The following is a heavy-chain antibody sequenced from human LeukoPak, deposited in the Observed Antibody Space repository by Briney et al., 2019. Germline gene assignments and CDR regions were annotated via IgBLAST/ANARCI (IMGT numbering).Heavy chain of an antibody. CDR1: GFTFSSYA. J-gene: IGHJ4*02. Sequence: PGGSLRLSCAASGFTFSSYAMSWVRQAPGKGLEWVSAISGSGGSTYYADSVKGRFTISRDNSKNTLYLQMNSLRAEDTAVYYCAKDDTYCGGDCYTNFDYWGQGTLVTVSS. CDR2: ISGSGGST. D-gene: IGHD2-21*02. V-gene: IGHV3-23*01. CDR3: AKDDTYCGGDCYTNFDY.